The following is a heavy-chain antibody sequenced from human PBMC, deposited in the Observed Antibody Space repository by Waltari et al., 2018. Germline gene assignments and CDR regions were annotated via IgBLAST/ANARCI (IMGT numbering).Heavy chain of an antibody. J-gene: IGHJ4*02. CDR3: ARGDDILTDYYKGLDY. Sequence: QVQLQQWGAGLLKPSETLSLTCTVSGGSISSSSYYWGWIRQPPGKGLEWIGSIYYSGSTYYNPSLKSRVTISVDTSKNQFSLKLSSVTAADTAMYYCARGDDILTDYYKGLDYWGQGTLVTVSS. CDR2: IYYSGST. D-gene: IGHD3-9*01. V-gene: IGHV4-39*01. CDR1: GGSISSSSYY.